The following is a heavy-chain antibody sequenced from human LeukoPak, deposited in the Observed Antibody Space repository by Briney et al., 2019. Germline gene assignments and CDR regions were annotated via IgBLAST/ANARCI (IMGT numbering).Heavy chain of an antibody. D-gene: IGHD2-15*01. CDR3: ARGEYCSGGSCYSHTWFDP. J-gene: IGHJ5*02. Sequence: ASVTVSCKASGYTFTSYHMHWVRQAPGQGLEWMGIINPSGGSTSYAQKLQGRVTMTRDTSTSTVYMELSSLRSEDTAVYYCARGEYCSGGSCYSHTWFDPWGQGTLVTVSS. CDR2: INPSGGST. V-gene: IGHV1-46*01. CDR1: GYTFTSYH.